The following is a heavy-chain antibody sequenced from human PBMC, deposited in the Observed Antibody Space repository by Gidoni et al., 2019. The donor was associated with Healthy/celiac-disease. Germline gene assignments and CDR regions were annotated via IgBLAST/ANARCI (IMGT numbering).Heavy chain of an antibody. CDR3: AKDEREITVTTPVDY. Sequence: EVQLLESGGGLVQPGGSLKLSCAASGFTFSSYAMSWVRQAPGKGLEWVSAISGSGGSTYYADSVKGRFTISRDNSKNTLYLQMNSLRAEDTAVYYCAKDEREITVTTPVDYWGQGTLVTVSS. V-gene: IGHV3-23*01. D-gene: IGHD4-4*01. CDR2: ISGSGGST. J-gene: IGHJ4*02. CDR1: GFTFSSYA.